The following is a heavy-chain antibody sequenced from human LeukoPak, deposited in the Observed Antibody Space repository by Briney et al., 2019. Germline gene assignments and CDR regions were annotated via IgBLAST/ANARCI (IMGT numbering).Heavy chain of an antibody. V-gene: IGHV1-69*01. CDR1: GGTFSSYA. CDR2: IIPIFGTA. D-gene: IGHD6-13*01. CDR3: ARGRYSSSWYGYNWFDP. Sequence: SVKVSCKASGGTFSSYAISWVRQAPGQGLEWMGGIIPIFGTANYAQKFQGRVTITADESTSTAYMELSSLRSEDTAVYYCARGRYSSSWYGYNWFDPWGQGTLVTVSS. J-gene: IGHJ5*02.